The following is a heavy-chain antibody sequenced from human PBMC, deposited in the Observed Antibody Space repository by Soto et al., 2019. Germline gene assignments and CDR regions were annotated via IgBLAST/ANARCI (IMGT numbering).Heavy chain of an antibody. D-gene: IGHD3-22*01. Sequence: TISLTCRVSGDSISTFYWGWIRQSPGKELEWIGYVYYTGSTNYNPSLKSRVTISVDTSKNQFSLKLSSVNAADTAVYYCARGRTVRNYADSSDYYYYFDYWGQGTLVTVSS. CDR1: GDSISTFY. CDR2: VYYTGST. V-gene: IGHV4-59*01. CDR3: ARGRTVRNYADSSDYYYYFDY. J-gene: IGHJ4*02.